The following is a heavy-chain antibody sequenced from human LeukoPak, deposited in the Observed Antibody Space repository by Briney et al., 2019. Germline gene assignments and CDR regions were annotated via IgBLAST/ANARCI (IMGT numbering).Heavy chain of an antibody. J-gene: IGHJ5*02. D-gene: IGHD3-10*01. CDR2: IIPIFGTA. CDR1: GGTFSSYA. CDR3: ARATSYYSKNWFDP. Sequence: SVTVSCKASGGTFSSYAISWVRQAPGQGLEWMGGIIPIFGTANYAQKFQGRVTITADESTSTAYMELSSLRSEDTAVYYCARATSYYSKNWFDPWGQGTLVTVSS. V-gene: IGHV1-69*13.